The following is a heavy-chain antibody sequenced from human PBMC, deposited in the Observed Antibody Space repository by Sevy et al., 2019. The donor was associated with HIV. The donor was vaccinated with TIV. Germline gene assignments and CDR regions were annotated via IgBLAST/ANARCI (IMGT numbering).Heavy chain of an antibody. J-gene: IGHJ4*02. CDR1: GFIFNSYA. D-gene: IGHD1-26*01. V-gene: IGHV3-23*01. CDR3: RGVGTTTAFDY. Sequence: GGSLRLSCAASGFIFNSYAMNWVRQAPGKGLEWVSSISGSGGCTYYADSVKGRVTISRDNFRRMVDLQMNSLRAEDTAIYYCRGVGTTTAFDYWGQGTLVTVSS. CDR2: ISGSGGCT.